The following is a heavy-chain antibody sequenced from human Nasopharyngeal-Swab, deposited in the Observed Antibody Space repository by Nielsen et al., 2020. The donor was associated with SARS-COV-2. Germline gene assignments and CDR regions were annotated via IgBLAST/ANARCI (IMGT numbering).Heavy chain of an antibody. Sequence: GSLRLSCAVYGGSFSGYYWSWIRQPPGKGLEWIGSIYYSGSTYYNPSLKSRVTISVDTSKNQFSLKLSSVTAADTAVYYCARDDGYDLLDYWGQGTLVTVSS. V-gene: IGHV4-34*01. CDR1: GGSFSGYY. CDR3: ARDDGYDLLDY. J-gene: IGHJ4*02. D-gene: IGHD5-12*01. CDR2: IYYSGST.